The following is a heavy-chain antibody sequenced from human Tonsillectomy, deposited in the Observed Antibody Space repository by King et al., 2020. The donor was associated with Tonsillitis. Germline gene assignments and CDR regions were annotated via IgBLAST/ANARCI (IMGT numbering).Heavy chain of an antibody. Sequence: LQLQESGSGLVKPSQTLSLTCAVSGGSISSGGYSWSWIRQPPGKGLEWIGYIYQSGSTYYKPSLKSRITISVDRSKNQFSLKLSSVTAADTAVYYCARVVYDYGDYRVGYFDYWGQGTLVTVSS. CDR2: IYQSGST. CDR1: GGSISSGGYS. CDR3: ARVVYDYGDYRVGYFDY. V-gene: IGHV4-30-2*01. D-gene: IGHD4-17*01. J-gene: IGHJ4*02.